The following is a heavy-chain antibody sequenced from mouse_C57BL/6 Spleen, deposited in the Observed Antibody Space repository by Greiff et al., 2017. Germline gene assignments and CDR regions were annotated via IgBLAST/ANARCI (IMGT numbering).Heavy chain of an antibody. CDR1: GYAFSSYW. D-gene: IGHD1-1*01. CDR3: AREDYGSYWYFDV. V-gene: IGHV1-80*01. CDR2: IYPGDGDT. Sequence: QVQLKESGAELVKPGASVKISCKASGYAFSSYWMNWVKQRPGKGLEWIGQIYPGDGDTNYNGKFKGKATLTADKSSSTAYMQLSSLTSEDSAVYFCAREDYGSYWYFDVWGTGTTGTVYS. J-gene: IGHJ1*03.